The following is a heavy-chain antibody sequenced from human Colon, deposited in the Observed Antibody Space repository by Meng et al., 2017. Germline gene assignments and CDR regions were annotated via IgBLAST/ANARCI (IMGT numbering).Heavy chain of an antibody. CDR1: GFIFNNYR. CDR2: IDYGGIST. J-gene: IGHJ4*02. V-gene: IGHV3-21*01. Sequence: EVQLVESGGGLVEPWGSLRLSCAASGFIFNNYRMNWVRQAPGKGLEWVSVIDYGGISTYYADSVKGRFTISRDNAKNSVSLQMNNLRAEDTAVYYCVREEYDPRDFWGQGTLVTVSS. CDR3: VREEYDPRDF. D-gene: IGHD3-16*01.